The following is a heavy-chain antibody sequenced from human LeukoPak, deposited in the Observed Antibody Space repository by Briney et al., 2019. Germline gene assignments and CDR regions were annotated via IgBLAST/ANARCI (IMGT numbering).Heavy chain of an antibody. CDR3: ATGPYAAFEM. CDR2: VKGDGIST. J-gene: IGHJ3*02. V-gene: IGHV3-74*01. CDR1: GFTFTKFW. Sequence: GSLKISCAASGFTFTKFWMHWVRQAPGRGLVWVSRVKGDGISTLYADSVKGRFTISRDNAKNTLYLQMNSLRADDTALYYCATGPYAAFEMWGQGTMVTVSS. D-gene: IGHD2-2*01.